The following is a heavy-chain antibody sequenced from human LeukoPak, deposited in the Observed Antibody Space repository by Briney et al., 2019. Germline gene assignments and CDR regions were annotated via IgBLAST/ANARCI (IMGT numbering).Heavy chain of an antibody. J-gene: IGHJ4*03. CDR1: GGSISAYF. D-gene: IGHD7-27*01. Sequence: SENLSLNCSVSGGSISAYFWSWIPQAQGKELEWIGHMYISGSTNYNPSLKSRATMSLDTSKRHFLLRLTSVTAADTAVYYCGRMTSGRLHWGYLDHWGQGTLVALSS. V-gene: IGHV4-4*09. CDR3: GRMTSGRLHWGYLDH. CDR2: MYISGST.